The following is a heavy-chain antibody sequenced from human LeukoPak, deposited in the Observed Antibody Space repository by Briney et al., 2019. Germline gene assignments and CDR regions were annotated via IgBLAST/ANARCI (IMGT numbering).Heavy chain of an antibody. Sequence: SQTLSLTCAISGDSVSSNSAAWNWIRQSPSRGLEWLGRTYYRSKWYNDYAVSVKSRITINPDTSKNQFSLQLNSVTPEDTAVYYCARSPPPGIVGATTDWFAPWGQGTLVTVSS. CDR1: GDSVSSNSAA. D-gene: IGHD1-26*01. CDR2: TYYRSKWYN. J-gene: IGHJ5*02. CDR3: ARSPPPGIVGATTDWFAP. V-gene: IGHV6-1*01.